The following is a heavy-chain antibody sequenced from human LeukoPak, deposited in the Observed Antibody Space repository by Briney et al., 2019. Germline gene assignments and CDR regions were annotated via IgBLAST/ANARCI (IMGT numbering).Heavy chain of an antibody. V-gene: IGHV3-23*01. J-gene: IGHJ4*02. D-gene: IGHD2-21*02. CDR1: GFTFSSYA. Sequence: PGGSLRLSCAASGFTFSSYAMSWVRQAPGKGLEWVSAISGSGGSTYYADSVKGRFTISRDNSKNTLYLQMNSLRVEDTAVYYCVKLRIVVVTASTFDYWGQGTLVTVSS. CDR3: VKLRIVVVTASTFDY. CDR2: ISGSGGST.